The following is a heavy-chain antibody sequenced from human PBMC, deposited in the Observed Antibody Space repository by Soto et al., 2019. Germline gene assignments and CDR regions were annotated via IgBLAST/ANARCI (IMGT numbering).Heavy chain of an antibody. J-gene: IGHJ5*02. CDR2: IYSGGST. CDR3: ARDLRVHHSSSSFWFDP. CDR1: GFTVSSNY. Sequence: GSLRLSCAASGFTVSSNYMSWVRQAPGKGLEWVSVIYSGGSTYYADSVKGRFTISRDNSKNTLYLQMNSLRAEDTAVYYCARDLRVHHSSSSFWFDPWGQGTLVTAPQ. D-gene: IGHD6-6*01. V-gene: IGHV3-53*01.